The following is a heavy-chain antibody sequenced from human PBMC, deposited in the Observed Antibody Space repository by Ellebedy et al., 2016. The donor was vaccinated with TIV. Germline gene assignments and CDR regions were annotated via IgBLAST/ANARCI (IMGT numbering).Heavy chain of an antibody. CDR1: GFTFSSYE. V-gene: IGHV3-48*03. Sequence: PGGSLRLSCAVSGFTFSSYEMNWVRQAPGKGLEWVSYISGSASVTAYADSVKGRFTISRDNARTSLYLQMNSLGVDATAMYYCARSYGARTSGPWGQGTLVTVSS. CDR2: ISGSASVT. D-gene: IGHD3-16*01. CDR3: ARSYGARTSGP. J-gene: IGHJ5*02.